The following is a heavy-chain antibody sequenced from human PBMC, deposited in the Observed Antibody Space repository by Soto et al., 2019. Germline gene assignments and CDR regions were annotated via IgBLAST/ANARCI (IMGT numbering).Heavy chain of an antibody. CDR1: GCTFSSYA. D-gene: IGHD3-3*01. J-gene: IGHJ6*02. V-gene: IGHV1-69*13. CDR2: IIPIFGTA. CDR3: TFGVVIIVSQDYYYYGMDV. Sequence: SVKVSCKASGCTFSSYAISWVRQAPGQGLEWMGGIIPIFGTANYAQKFQGRVTITADESTSTAYMELSSLRSEDTAVYYCTFGVVIIVSQDYYYYGMDVWGQGTTVTVSS.